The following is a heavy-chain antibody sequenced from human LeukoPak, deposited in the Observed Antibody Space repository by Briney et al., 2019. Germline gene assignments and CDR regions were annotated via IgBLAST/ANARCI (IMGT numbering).Heavy chain of an antibody. Sequence: TGGSLRLSCAASGFTFSSYAMSWVRRAPGRGLEWGSAIGGGGDSTYSADSVKGRFTTTRDNSKNTLFLQMNSLRAEDTAVYYCAKGESDYYGSGLYNWFGAWGQGTLVTVSS. CDR1: GFTFSSYA. J-gene: IGHJ5*02. D-gene: IGHD3-10*01. CDR3: AKGESDYYGSGLYNWFGA. CDR2: IGGGGDST. V-gene: IGHV3-23*01.